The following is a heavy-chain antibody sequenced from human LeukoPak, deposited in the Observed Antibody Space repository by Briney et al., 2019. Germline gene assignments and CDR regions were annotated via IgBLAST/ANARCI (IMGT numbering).Heavy chain of an antibody. CDR1: GYTFSSYG. D-gene: IGHD2-21*01. CDR3: ARQGFVSYYYSYMDV. V-gene: IGHV1-18*04. J-gene: IGHJ6*03. Sequence: ASVNVSCKASGYTFSSYGITWVRQAPGQGLEWMGWISAYDGDTSYAQMFQGRVIMTTDTSTSTAYMELRSLTSDDTAVYYCARQGFVSYYYSYMDVWGKGTTVTVSS. CDR2: ISAYDGDT.